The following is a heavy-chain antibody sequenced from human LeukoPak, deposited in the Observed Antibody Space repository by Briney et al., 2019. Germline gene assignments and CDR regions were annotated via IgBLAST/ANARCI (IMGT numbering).Heavy chain of an antibody. D-gene: IGHD3-10*01. CDR1: GGSISSYY. CDR3: ARDLLWFGEFPYNWFDP. CDR2: IYTSGST. J-gene: IGHJ5*02. V-gene: IGHV4-4*07. Sequence: PSETLSLTCTVSGGSISSYYWSWIRQPAGKGLEWIGRIYTSGSTNYNPSLKSRVTMSVDTSKNQFSLKLSSVTAADTAVYYCARDLLWFGEFPYNWFDPWGQGTLVTVSS.